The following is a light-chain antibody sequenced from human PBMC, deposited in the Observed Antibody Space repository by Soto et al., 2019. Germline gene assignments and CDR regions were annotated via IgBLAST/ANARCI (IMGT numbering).Light chain of an antibody. CDR2: KDS. CDR1: ALPKQY. CDR3: QSADSSGTFYV. Sequence: SYALTQPPSVSFSPGQTARITCSGDALPKQYAYWYQQKPGQAPVLVIYKDSERPSGIPERFSGSSSGTTVTLTISGVQAEDEADYYCQSADSSGTFYVFGTGTKVTAL. J-gene: IGLJ1*01. V-gene: IGLV3-25*02.